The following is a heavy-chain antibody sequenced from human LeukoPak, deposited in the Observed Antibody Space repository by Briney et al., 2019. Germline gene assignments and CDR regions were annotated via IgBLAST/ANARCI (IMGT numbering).Heavy chain of an antibody. V-gene: IGHV3-30*02. D-gene: IGHD3-16*01. J-gene: IGHJ4*02. CDR1: GFTFSSYS. CDR2: IWYGGSNK. Sequence: PGGSLRLSCAASGFTFSSYSMNWVRQAPGKGLEWVAVIWYGGSNKYYADSVKGRFTISRDNSKNTLYLQMNSLRAEDTAVYYCAKDDRVGAFDYWGQGTLVTVSS. CDR3: AKDDRVGAFDY.